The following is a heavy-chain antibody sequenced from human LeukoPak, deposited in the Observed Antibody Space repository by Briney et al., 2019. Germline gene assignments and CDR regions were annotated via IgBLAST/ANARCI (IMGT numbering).Heavy chain of an antibody. J-gene: IGHJ4*02. CDR1: GFTFSSNG. Sequence: GGSLRLSCAASGFTFSSNGMHWVRQAPGKGLEWVTAISYDGTNEYFADSVEGRFSISRDNSKNTLHLQMDSLRTEDTAVYYCAKDRGYCSGGSCYDFDYWGQGALVTVSS. CDR3: AKDRGYCSGGSCYDFDY. D-gene: IGHD2-15*01. V-gene: IGHV3-30*18. CDR2: ISYDGTNE.